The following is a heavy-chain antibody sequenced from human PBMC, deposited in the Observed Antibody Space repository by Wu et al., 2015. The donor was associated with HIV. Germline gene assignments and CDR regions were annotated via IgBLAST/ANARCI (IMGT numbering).Heavy chain of an antibody. CDR3: ARDSVGDYYDSSGYYRT. J-gene: IGHJ5*02. V-gene: IGHV1-69*12. Sequence: QVQLVQSGAEVKKPGSSVKVSCKASGGTFSSYAISWVRQAPGQGLEWMGGIIPIFGTANYAQKFQGRVTITADESTSTAYMELSSLRSEDTAVYYCARDSVGDYYDSSGYYRTWGQGTLVTSPQ. CDR1: GGTFSSYA. CDR2: IIPIFGTA. D-gene: IGHD3-22*01.